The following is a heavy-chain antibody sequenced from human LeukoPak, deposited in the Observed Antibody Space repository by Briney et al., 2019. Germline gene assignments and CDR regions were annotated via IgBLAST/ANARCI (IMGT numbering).Heavy chain of an antibody. CDR2: ISSSSSYI. D-gene: IGHD4-17*01. V-gene: IGHV3-21*01. J-gene: IGHJ3*02. Sequence: GGSLRLSCAASGFTFSSYSMNWVRQAPGKGLEWVSSISSSSSYIYYADSVKGRFTISRDNAKNSLYLQMNSLSAEDTAVYYCARVSPYDYGDYEGGAFDIWGQGTMVTVSS. CDR3: ARVSPYDYGDYEGGAFDI. CDR1: GFTFSSYS.